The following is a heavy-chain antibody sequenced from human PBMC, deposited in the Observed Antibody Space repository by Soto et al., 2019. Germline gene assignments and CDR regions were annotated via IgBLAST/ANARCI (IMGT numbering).Heavy chain of an antibody. J-gene: IGHJ6*02. CDR1: GGTFNNYP. V-gene: IGHV1-69*13. D-gene: IGHD5-12*01. Sequence: ASVKVSCKASGGTFNNYPITWVRQAPGEGLEWMGGSIPIFGTANYAQKFQGRVTISVDESTSTAYMELSRLRSEDTAVYYCARGRGYSGDDHYYYFDMNVWGQGTTVTVSS. CDR3: ARGRGYSGDDHYYYFDMNV. CDR2: SIPIFGTA.